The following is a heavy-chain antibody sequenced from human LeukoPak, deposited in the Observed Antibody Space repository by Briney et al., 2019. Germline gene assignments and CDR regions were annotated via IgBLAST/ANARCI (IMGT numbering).Heavy chain of an antibody. V-gene: IGHV1-2*02. CDR2: INPNSGGT. CDR1: GYTFTGYY. D-gene: IGHD6-19*01. J-gene: IGHJ4*02. CDR3: ARDLGWLVRELFDY. Sequence: GASVKVSCKASGYTFTGYYMHWVRQAPGQGLEWMGWINPNSGGTNYAQKFQGRVTMTRDTSISTAYMELSRLRSDDTAVYYCARDLGWLVRELFDYWGQGTLVTVSS.